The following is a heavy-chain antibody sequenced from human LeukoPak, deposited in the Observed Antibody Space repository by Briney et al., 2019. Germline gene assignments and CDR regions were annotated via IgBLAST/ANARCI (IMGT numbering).Heavy chain of an antibody. CDR3: ARGIEGYYDSSGPNYYYYYGMDV. CDR1: GFTFSSYA. V-gene: IGHV3-23*01. CDR2: ISGSGGST. D-gene: IGHD3-22*01. J-gene: IGHJ6*02. Sequence: GGSLRLSCAASGFTFSSYAMSWVRQAPGKGLEWVSAISGSGGSTYYADSVKGRFTISRDNARNTLYLQMNSLRAEDTAVYYCARGIEGYYDSSGPNYYYYYGMDVWGQGTTVTVSS.